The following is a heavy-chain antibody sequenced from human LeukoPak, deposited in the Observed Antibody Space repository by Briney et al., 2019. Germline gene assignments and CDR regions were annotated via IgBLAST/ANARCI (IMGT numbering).Heavy chain of an antibody. V-gene: IGHV4-39*07. D-gene: IGHD5-24*01. CDR2: IYYSGST. J-gene: IGHJ4*02. Sequence: PSETLSLTCTVSGGSISSSSYYWGWIRQPPGKGLEWIGSIYYSGSTYYNPSLKSRVTISVDTSKNQFSLKLSSVTAADTAVYYCAKASPTPWLQFPFDYWGQGTLVTVSS. CDR3: AKASPTPWLQFPFDY. CDR1: GGSISSSSYY.